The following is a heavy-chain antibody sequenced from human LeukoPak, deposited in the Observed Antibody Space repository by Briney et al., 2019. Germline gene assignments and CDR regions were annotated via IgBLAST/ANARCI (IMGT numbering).Heavy chain of an antibody. D-gene: IGHD1-20*01. Sequence: SVKVSCKASGGTFISYAISWVRQAPGQGLEWMGRTIPIFGTANYAQKFQGRVTITTDESTSTAYMELSSLRSEDTAVYYCARDLLTGTAGYWGQGTLVTVSS. V-gene: IGHV1-69*05. CDR2: TIPIFGTA. CDR1: GGTFISYA. J-gene: IGHJ4*02. CDR3: ARDLLTGTAGY.